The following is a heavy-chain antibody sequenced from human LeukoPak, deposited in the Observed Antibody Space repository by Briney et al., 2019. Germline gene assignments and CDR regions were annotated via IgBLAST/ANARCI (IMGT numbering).Heavy chain of an antibody. CDR1: GFTFSSYSMN. CDR2: IYYSGST. CDR3: ARHVSGYSSGWFRPYYFDY. J-gene: IGHJ4*02. Sequence: PGGSLRLSCAASGFTFSSYSMNWVRQPPGKGLEWIGSIYYSGSTYYNPSLKSRVTISVDTSKNQFSLKLSSVTAADTAVYYCARHVSGYSSGWFRPYYFDYWGQGTLVTVSS. D-gene: IGHD6-19*01. V-gene: IGHV4-39*01.